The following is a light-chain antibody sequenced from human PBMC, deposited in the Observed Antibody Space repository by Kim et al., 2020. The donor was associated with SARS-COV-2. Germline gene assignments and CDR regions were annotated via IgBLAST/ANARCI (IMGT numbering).Light chain of an antibody. J-gene: IGKJ4*01. V-gene: IGKV3-20*01. CDR3: QQYGSSLLT. Sequence: EIVLTQSPGTLSLSPGERANRSCRASQSVSSSYLAWYQQRPGQAPRLLIYGASSRATGIPDRFSGSGSGTDFTLTISRLEPEDFAVYYCQQYGSSLLTFGGGTKLEI. CDR2: GAS. CDR1: QSVSSSY.